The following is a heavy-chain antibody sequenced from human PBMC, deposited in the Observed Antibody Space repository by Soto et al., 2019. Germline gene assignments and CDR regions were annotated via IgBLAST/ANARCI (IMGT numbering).Heavy chain of an antibody. D-gene: IGHD6-6*01. CDR2: IYSDGTT. CDR3: AILSN. J-gene: IGHJ4*02. V-gene: IGHV3-53*01. CDR1: GFTVSSNY. Sequence: LRLSCAASGFTVSSNYMNRVRQAPGKGLEWLSIIYSDGTTYYADSVKGRFTISRDNFKNTLYLQMNNLRVEDTAVYYCAILSNWGQGTLVTVSS.